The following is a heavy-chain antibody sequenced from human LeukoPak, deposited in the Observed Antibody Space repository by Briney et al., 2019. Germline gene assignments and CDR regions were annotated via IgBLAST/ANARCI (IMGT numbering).Heavy chain of an antibody. CDR1: GYSISSGYY. CDR2: IYYSGST. CDR3: ARHEWYYGSGSYYADY. V-gene: IGHV4-38-2*01. Sequence: PSETLSLTCAVSGYSISSGYYWGWIRQPPGKGLEWIGSIYYSGSTYYNPSLKSRVTISVDTSKNQFSLKLSSVTAADTAVYYCARHEWYYGSGSYYADYWGQGTLVTVSS. D-gene: IGHD3-10*01. J-gene: IGHJ4*02.